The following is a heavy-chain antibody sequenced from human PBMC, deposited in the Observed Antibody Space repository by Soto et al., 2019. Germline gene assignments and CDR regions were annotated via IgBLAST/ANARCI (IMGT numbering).Heavy chain of an antibody. D-gene: IGHD6-13*01. Sequence: ASVKVSCKASGYTFTSYYMHWVRQAPGQGLEWMGIINPSGGSTSYAQKFQGRVTMTRDTSTNTVYMELSSLRSEDTAVYYCAREPRIAPKVGYYGMDVWGQGTTVTVSS. CDR2: INPSGGST. J-gene: IGHJ6*02. V-gene: IGHV1-46*01. CDR3: AREPRIAPKVGYYGMDV. CDR1: GYTFTSYY.